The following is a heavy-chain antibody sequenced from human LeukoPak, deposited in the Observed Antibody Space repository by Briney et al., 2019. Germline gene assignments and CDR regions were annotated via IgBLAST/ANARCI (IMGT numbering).Heavy chain of an antibody. CDR1: GFTFSSYE. V-gene: IGHV3-48*03. J-gene: IGHJ5*02. CDR2: ISSSGSTI. CDR3: AKDHCSNGVCSGLDP. Sequence: GGSLRLSCAASGFTFSSYEMNWVRQAPGKGLECVLYISSSGSTIYYADSVKGRFTISRDNAKNSLYLQMNSLRAEDTAVYYCAKDHCSNGVCSGLDPWGQGTLVTVSS. D-gene: IGHD2-8*01.